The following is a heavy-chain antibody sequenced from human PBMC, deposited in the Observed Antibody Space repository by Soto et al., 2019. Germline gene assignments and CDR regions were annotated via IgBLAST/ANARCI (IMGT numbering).Heavy chain of an antibody. CDR2: IYYSGST. V-gene: IGHV4-39*01. J-gene: IGHJ5*02. CDR1: GGSISSSSYY. CDR3: ARHSPYCSGGSCYSDWFDP. Sequence: KPSETLSLTCTVSGGSISSSSYYWGWIRQPPGKGLEWIGSIYYSGSTYYNPSLKSRVTISVDTSRNQFSLKLSSVTAADTAVYYCARHSPYCSGGSCYSDWFDPWGQGTLVTVSS. D-gene: IGHD2-15*01.